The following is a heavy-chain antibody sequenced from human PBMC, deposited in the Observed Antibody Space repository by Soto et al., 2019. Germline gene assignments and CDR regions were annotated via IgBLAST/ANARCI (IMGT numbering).Heavy chain of an antibody. CDR2: IIPIFGTA. CDR1: GGTFSSYA. J-gene: IGHJ4*02. Sequence: ASVKVSCKASGGTFSSYAISWVRQAPGQGLEWMGGIIPIFGTANYAQKFQGRVTITADESTSTAYMELSSLRSEDTAVYYCARDYPNDSNFDYWGQGTLVTVSS. CDR3: ARDYPNDSNFDY. V-gene: IGHV1-69*13. D-gene: IGHD2-15*01.